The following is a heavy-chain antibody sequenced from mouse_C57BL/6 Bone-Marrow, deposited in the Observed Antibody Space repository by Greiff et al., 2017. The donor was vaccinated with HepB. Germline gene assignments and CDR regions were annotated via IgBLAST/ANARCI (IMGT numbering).Heavy chain of an antibody. D-gene: IGHD2-3*01. V-gene: IGHV14-4*01. Sequence: VQLQQSGAELVRPGASVKLSCTASGFNIKDDYMHWVKQRPEQGLEWIGWIDPENGDTEYASKFQGKATITADTSSNTAYLQLSSLTSEDTAVYYCTTGDGYSYYFDYGGQGTTLTVSS. CDR1: GFNIKDDY. J-gene: IGHJ2*01. CDR2: IDPENGDT. CDR3: TTGDGYSYYFDY.